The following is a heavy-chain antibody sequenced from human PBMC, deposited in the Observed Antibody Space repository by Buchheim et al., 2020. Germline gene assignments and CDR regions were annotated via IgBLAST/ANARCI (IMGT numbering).Heavy chain of an antibody. J-gene: IGHJ6*03. CDR3: ASRGSSWTLYYYYYYMDV. D-gene: IGHD6-13*01. V-gene: IGHV3-7*01. Sequence: EVQLVESGGGLVQPGGSLRLSCAASGFTFSSYWMSWVRQAPGKGLEWVANIKQDGSEKYYVDSVKGRFTISRDNHKNSRYLQMNSLRAEDTAVYYCASRGSSWTLYYYYYYMDVWGKGTT. CDR1: GFTFSSYW. CDR2: IKQDGSEK.